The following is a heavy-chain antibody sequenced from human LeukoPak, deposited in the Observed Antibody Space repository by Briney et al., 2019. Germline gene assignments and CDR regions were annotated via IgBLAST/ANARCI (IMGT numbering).Heavy chain of an antibody. CDR2: INHSGST. Sequence: SETLSLTCAVYGGSFSGYYWSWIRQPPGKGLEWIGEINHSGSTNYNPSLKSRVTISVDTSKNQFSLKLSSVTAADTAVYYCARGGHYYDSSGYRLPYRHWGQGTLVTVSS. CDR1: GGSFSGYY. CDR3: ARGGHYYDSSGYRLPYRH. J-gene: IGHJ1*01. D-gene: IGHD3-22*01. V-gene: IGHV4-34*01.